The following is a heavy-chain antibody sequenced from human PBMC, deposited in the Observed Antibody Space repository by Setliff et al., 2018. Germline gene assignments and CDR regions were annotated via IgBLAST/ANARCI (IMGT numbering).Heavy chain of an antibody. D-gene: IGHD2-21*02. CDR3: ARRSGDRGMTAGWPDDFDY. CDR1: GYTFRSYA. CDR2: ISTRNDDT. Sequence: ASVKVSCKASGYTFRSYAMNWVRQSPGQGLEWMGWISTRNDDTGYAQKFKGRVTLTTDTSTNTAYMELRSLRSDDTAVYYCARRSGDRGMTAGWPDDFDYWGRGTLVTVSS. J-gene: IGHJ4*01. V-gene: IGHV1-18*01.